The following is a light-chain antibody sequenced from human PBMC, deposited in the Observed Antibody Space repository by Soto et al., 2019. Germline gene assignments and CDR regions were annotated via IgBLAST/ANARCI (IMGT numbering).Light chain of an antibody. J-gene: IGKJ5*01. CDR3: QQRSNWPRPIT. CDR2: DAS. CDR1: QSVSSY. Sequence: EIVLTQSPATLSLSPGERATLSCRASQSVSSYLAWYQQKPGQAPRLLIYDASNRATGIPVRFSGSGSGTDSTLTISSLEPEDFAVYYCQQRSNWPRPITFGQGTRLEIK. V-gene: IGKV3-11*01.